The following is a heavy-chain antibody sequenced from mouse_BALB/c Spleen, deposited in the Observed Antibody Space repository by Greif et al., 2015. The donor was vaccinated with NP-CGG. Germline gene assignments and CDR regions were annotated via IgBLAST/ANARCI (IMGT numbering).Heavy chain of an antibody. CDR1: GFTFSDYY. Sequence: EVQRVESGGGLVKPGGSLKLSCAASGFTFSDYYMYWVRQTPEKRLEWVATISDGGSYTYYPDSVKGRFTISRDNAKNNLYLQMSSLKSEDTAKYYCASMDYWGQGTSVTVSS. CDR3: ASMDY. CDR2: ISDGGSYT. J-gene: IGHJ4*01. V-gene: IGHV5-4*02.